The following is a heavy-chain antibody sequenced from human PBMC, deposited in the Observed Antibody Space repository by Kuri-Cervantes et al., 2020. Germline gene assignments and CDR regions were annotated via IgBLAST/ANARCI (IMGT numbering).Heavy chain of an antibody. CDR1: GYSISSAYY. D-gene: IGHD6-13*01. Sequence: SQTLSLTCAVSGYSISSAYYWGWIRQPPGKGLEWIGTIYHSGSTYYNPSLKSRVTISGDTSKNQFSLKLSSVTAADTAVYYCARVGSSWSEPNYYFDYWGQGTLVTVSS. CDR3: ARVGSSWSEPNYYFDY. J-gene: IGHJ4*02. CDR2: IYHSGST. V-gene: IGHV4-38-2*01.